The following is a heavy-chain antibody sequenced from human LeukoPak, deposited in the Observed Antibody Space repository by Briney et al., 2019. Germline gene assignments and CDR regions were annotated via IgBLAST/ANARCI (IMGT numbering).Heavy chain of an antibody. CDR2: IIPIFGTA. CDR3: ARDFIQLERRIFDY. J-gene: IGHJ4*02. V-gene: IGHV1-69*13. CDR1: GGTFSSYA. D-gene: IGHD1-1*01. Sequence: GASVTVSCKASGGTFSSYAISWVRQAPGQGLEWMGGIIPIFGTANYAQKFQGRVTITADESTSTAYMELSSLRSEDTAVYYCARDFIQLERRIFDYWGQGTLVTVSS.